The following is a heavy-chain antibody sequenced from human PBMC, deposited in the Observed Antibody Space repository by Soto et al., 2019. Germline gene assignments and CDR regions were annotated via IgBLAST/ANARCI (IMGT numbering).Heavy chain of an antibody. V-gene: IGHV3-74*01. D-gene: IGHD3-3*01. Sequence: GSLRLSCAASGFTFSSYWMHWVRQVPGKGLVWVSRTNSDGSNTNYADSVKGRFTVSRDNAKNTLYLQMNSLRAEDTAVYYCAREDGYNYTYWGQGTLVTAPQ. CDR3: AREDGYNYTY. CDR1: GFTFSSYW. CDR2: TNSDGSNT. J-gene: IGHJ4*02.